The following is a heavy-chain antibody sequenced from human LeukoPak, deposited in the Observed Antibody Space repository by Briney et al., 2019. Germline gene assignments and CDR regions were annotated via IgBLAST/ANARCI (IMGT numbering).Heavy chain of an antibody. Sequence: GGSLRLSCAASGFTFSSYWMNWVRQAPGKGLEWVSSISSSSSYIYYADSVKGRFTISRDNAKNSLYLQMNSLRAEDTAVYYCARVPYYDFWSGSKWRYGMDVWGQGTTVTVSS. V-gene: IGHV3-21*01. CDR1: GFTFSSYW. D-gene: IGHD3-3*01. CDR2: ISSSSSYI. CDR3: ARVPYYDFWSGSKWRYGMDV. J-gene: IGHJ6*02.